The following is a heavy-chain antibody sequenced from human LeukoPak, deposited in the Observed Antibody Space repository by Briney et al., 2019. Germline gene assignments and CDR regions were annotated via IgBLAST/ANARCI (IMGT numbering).Heavy chain of an antibody. CDR3: AKTPQRIAGTTFDY. V-gene: IGHV3-23*01. Sequence: GGSLTLSCSASRFTFSSFDRMWPRHAPGKGREGVSDISGSDGNTYCADPVKARFTITRNNYKNTLTLQMNSLSAKETAVYYFAKTPQRIAGTTFDYWGQGTLVTVSS. CDR2: ISGSDGNT. D-gene: IGHD1-7*01. J-gene: IGHJ4*02. CDR1: RFTFSSFD.